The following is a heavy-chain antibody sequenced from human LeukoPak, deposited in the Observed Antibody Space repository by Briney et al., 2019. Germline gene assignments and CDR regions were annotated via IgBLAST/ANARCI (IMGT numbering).Heavy chain of an antibody. V-gene: IGHV3-30*04. CDR1: GFTFSTYT. J-gene: IGHJ4*02. CDR2: ISYDGNNK. Sequence: PGGSLRLSCAASGFTFSTYTMHWVRQAPGKGLEWVAVISYDGNNKYYADSVKGRFTISRDISKGTLYLQMNSLRAEDAAVYYCARKGGTILDYRHLDYWGQGTLVTVSS. CDR3: ARKGGTILDYRHLDY. D-gene: IGHD2-2*02.